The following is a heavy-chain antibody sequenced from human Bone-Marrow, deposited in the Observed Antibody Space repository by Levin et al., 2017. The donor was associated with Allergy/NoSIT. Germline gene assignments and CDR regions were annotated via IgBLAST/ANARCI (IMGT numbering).Heavy chain of an antibody. Sequence: SETLSLTCAVSGGSISSGGYSWSWIRQPPGKGLEWIGYIYHSGSTYYNPSLKSRVTISVDRSKNQFSLKLSSVTAADTAVYYCARGIAAAGPLRYWGQGTLVTVSS. V-gene: IGHV4-30-2*01. CDR1: GGSISSGGYS. D-gene: IGHD6-13*01. CDR3: ARGIAAAGPLRY. J-gene: IGHJ4*02. CDR2: IYHSGST.